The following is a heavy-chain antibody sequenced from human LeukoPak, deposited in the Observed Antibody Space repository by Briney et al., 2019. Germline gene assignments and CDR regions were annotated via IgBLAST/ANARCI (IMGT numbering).Heavy chain of an antibody. Sequence: SQTLSLTCTVSGGSISSGDYYWSWIRQPPGKGLESIGYIYYSGSTYYNPSLKSRVTISVDTSKNQFSLKLSSVTAADTAVYYCARALTDGAFDIWGQGTMVTVSS. CDR3: ARALTDGAFDI. J-gene: IGHJ3*02. CDR2: IYYSGST. D-gene: IGHD5-24*01. V-gene: IGHV4-30-4*08. CDR1: GGSISSGDYY.